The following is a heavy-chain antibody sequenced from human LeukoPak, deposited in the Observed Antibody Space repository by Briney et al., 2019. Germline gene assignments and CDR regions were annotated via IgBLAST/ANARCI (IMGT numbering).Heavy chain of an antibody. J-gene: IGHJ4*02. CDR2: IYSGDSHT. V-gene: IGHV5-51*01. D-gene: IGHD4-17*01. CDR3: ASARHGDYVWDY. CDR1: GYSFTYW. Sequence: GESLQISCKGSGYSFTYWIGWVRQMPGKGLEWMGIIYSGDSHTKYSPSFQGRVTISADKSISTAYLQWSSLEASDTAMYYCASARHGDYVWDYWGQGTLVTVSS.